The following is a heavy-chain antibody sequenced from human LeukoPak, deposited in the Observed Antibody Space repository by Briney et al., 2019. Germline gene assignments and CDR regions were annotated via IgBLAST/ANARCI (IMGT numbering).Heavy chain of an antibody. CDR3: ARGPRGYSYGVFGY. CDR1: GGSFSGYY. V-gene: IGHV4-34*01. D-gene: IGHD5-18*01. Sequence: PSETLSLTCAVYGGSFSGYYWSWIRQPPGKGLGWIGEINHSGSTNYNPSLKSRVTISVDTSKNQFSLKLSSVTAADTAVYYCARGPRGYSYGVFGYWGQGTLVTVSS. J-gene: IGHJ4*02. CDR2: INHSGST.